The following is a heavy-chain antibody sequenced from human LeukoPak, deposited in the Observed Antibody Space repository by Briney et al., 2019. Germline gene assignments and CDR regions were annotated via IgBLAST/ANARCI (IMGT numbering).Heavy chain of an antibody. CDR1: GFTFSNYA. CDR3: ARGYSGDDGFFY. V-gene: IGHV3-23*01. CDR2: ISGTGDNT. Sequence: PGGSLRLSCAASGFTFSNYAMRWVRQAPGKGLEWVSCISGTGDNTQYADSVKGRFTISRDNSKNTVSLQINNLRAEDTAVYYCARGYSGDDGFFYWGQGTLVTVSS. D-gene: IGHD5-12*01. J-gene: IGHJ4*02.